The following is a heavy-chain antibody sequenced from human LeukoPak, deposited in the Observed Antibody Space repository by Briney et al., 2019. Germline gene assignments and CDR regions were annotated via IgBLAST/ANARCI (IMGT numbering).Heavy chain of an antibody. J-gene: IGHJ6*03. CDR3: ARGLRLRSPGTPYYYYYMDV. CDR1: GYTFTSYD. V-gene: IGHV1-8*01. CDR2: TNPNSGNT. D-gene: IGHD5-18*01. Sequence: ASVKVSCKASGYTFTSYDINWVRQATGQGLEWMGWTNPNSGNTGYAQKFQGRVTMTRNTSISTAYMELSSLRSEDTAVYYCARGLRLRSPGTPYYYYYMDVWGKGTTVTVSS.